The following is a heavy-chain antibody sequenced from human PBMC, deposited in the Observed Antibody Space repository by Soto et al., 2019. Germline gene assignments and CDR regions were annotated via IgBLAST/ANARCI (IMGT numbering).Heavy chain of an antibody. J-gene: IGHJ6*03. Sequence: QVQLQQWGAGLLKPSETLSLTCAVYGGSFSGYYWSWIRQPPGKGLEWIGEINHSGSTNYNPSLKSRVTISVDPSKNQFSLKLSSVTAADTAVYYCARRSSSSPRNNRIIRGNNYYYYYMDVWGKGTTVTVSS. CDR3: ARRSSSSPRNNRIIRGNNYYYYYMDV. CDR1: GGSFSGYY. CDR2: INHSGST. D-gene: IGHD6-13*01. V-gene: IGHV4-34*01.